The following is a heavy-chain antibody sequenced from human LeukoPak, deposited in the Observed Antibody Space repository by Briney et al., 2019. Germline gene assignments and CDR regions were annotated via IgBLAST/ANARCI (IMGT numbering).Heavy chain of an antibody. D-gene: IGHD3-10*01. CDR3: ARDQDYGSGRFDY. V-gene: IGHV4-4*07. CDR1: VGSLSSYY. Sequence: KPSETLSLTCTVSVGSLSSYYWSWMRGPAGKGLEGIGRMYTSGCTNYTPSLKSRVTMSVDTSKNPFSLKLSSVTAADTAVYYCARDQDYGSGRFDYWGPGTLVTVSS. J-gene: IGHJ4*02. CDR2: MYTSGCT.